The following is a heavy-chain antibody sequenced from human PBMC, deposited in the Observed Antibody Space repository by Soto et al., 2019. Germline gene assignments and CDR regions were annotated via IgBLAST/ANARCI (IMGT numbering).Heavy chain of an antibody. CDR3: ARRARPDFYYMAV. J-gene: IGHJ6*03. CDR2: ISSNGVGT. D-gene: IGHD6-6*01. V-gene: IGHV3-64*01. CDR1: GFTLSGYA. Sequence: EVQLAESGGGLAQPGGSLRLSCAASGFTLSGYAMDWVRQAPGNGLEYVSGISSNGVGTYYANSVQGRFTISRDNSKNTVYLQMGILRPEDMAVYYCARRARPDFYYMAVWGKGTTVTVSS.